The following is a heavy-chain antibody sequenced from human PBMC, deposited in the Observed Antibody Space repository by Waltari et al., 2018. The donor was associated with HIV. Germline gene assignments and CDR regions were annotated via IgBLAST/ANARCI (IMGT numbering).Heavy chain of an antibody. D-gene: IGHD3-10*01. CDR2: IRGSGGST. CDR1: GFTSGGYA. CDR3: AKFRGSGSDY. Sequence: EVQLLESGGGLVQPGGSLRLSCAAHGFTSGGYAMTWVRLDPGEGRGWGSGIRGSGGSTFYSDSVRGRLLISRQNTKKTWYLQRTPRRAEDTAVYYCAKFRGSGSDYWGQGAQVTVSS. J-gene: IGHJ4*02. V-gene: IGHV3-23*01.